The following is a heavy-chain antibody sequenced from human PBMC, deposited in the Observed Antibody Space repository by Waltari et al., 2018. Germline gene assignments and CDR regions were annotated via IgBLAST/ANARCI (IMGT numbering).Heavy chain of an antibody. CDR2: INAGNGNT. Sequence: QVQLVQSGAEVKKPGASVKVSCKASGYTFTSYAMHWVRQAPGQRLEWMGWINAGNGNTKYSQKFQGRVTITRDTSASTAYMELSSLRSEDTAVYYCARGTMVQGVGRMDVWGQGTTVTVSS. V-gene: IGHV1-3*01. CDR1: GYTFTSYA. J-gene: IGHJ6*02. D-gene: IGHD3-10*01. CDR3: ARGTMVQGVGRMDV.